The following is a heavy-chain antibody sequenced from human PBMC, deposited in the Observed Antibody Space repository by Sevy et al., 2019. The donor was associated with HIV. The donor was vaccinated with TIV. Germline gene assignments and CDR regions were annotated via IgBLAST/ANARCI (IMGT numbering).Heavy chain of an antibody. CDR2: INPNSGGT. Sequence: ASVKVSCKASGYTFTGYYMHWVRQAPGQGLEWMGWINPNSGGTNYAQKFQGRVTMTRDTSISTAYMELGRLRSDDTAVYYCARGVRYCSGGSCYSGLMDVWGQGTTVTVSS. CDR1: GYTFTGYY. J-gene: IGHJ6*02. CDR3: ARGVRYCSGGSCYSGLMDV. V-gene: IGHV1-2*02. D-gene: IGHD2-15*01.